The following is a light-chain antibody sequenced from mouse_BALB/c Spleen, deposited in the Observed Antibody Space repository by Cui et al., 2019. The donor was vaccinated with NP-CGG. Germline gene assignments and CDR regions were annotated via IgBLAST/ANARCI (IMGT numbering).Light chain of an antibody. Sequence: QAVVTQESALTTSPGETVTLTCRSSTGAVTTSNYANWVQEKPDHLFTGLIGGTNNRAPGVPARFSGSLIENKAAPTITGAQTEDEAIYFCALWYSNHWVFGGGTKLTVL. V-gene: IGLV1*01. CDR1: TGAVTTSNY. CDR2: GTN. CDR3: ALWYSNHWV. J-gene: IGLJ1*01.